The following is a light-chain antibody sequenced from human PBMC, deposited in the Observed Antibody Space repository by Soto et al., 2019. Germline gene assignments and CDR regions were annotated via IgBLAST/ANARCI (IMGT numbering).Light chain of an antibody. Sequence: QSVLTQPASVSGCPRQSITISCTGASSDVGGYTYVSWYQQHPGKAPKLMIYEVNNRPSGVSHRFSGSKSGNTASLTISGLQAEDEADYYCSSYTSSSTLYVFGTGTRSPS. J-gene: IGLJ1*01. CDR3: SSYTSSSTLYV. CDR1: SSDVGGYTY. V-gene: IGLV2-14*01. CDR2: EVN.